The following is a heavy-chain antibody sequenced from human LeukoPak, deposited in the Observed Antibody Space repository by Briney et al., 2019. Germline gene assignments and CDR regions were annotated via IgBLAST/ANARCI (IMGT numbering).Heavy chain of an antibody. CDR1: GFTFSSYC. CDR3: ARRATFGGVIVQGLDY. J-gene: IGHJ4*02. D-gene: IGHD3-16*02. V-gene: IGHV3-7*01. CDR2: IKEEGSEK. Sequence: GGSLRLSCAASGFTFSSYCMSWVRQAPGKGLEWVANIKEEGSEKYYVDSVKGRFTISRDNAKNSLYLQMNSLRAEDTAVYYCARRATFGGVIVQGLDYWGQGTLVTVSS.